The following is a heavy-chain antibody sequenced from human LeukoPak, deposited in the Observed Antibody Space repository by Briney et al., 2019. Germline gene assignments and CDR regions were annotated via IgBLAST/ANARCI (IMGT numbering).Heavy chain of an antibody. CDR1: GFTFSNYG. CDR3: AKSVVYCDFWSLPNDY. CDR2: ISYDGSNK. Sequence: PGGSLRLSCAASGFTFSNYGMHWVRQAPGKGLEWVAIISYDGSNKYYADSVKGRFTISRDNSKNTLFLQMNSLRAEDTAVYYCAKSVVYCDFWSLPNDYWGQGTLVTVSS. J-gene: IGHJ4*02. D-gene: IGHD3-3*01. V-gene: IGHV3-30*18.